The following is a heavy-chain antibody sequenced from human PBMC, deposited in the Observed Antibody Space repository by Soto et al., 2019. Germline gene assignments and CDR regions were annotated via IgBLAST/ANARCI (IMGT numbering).Heavy chain of an antibody. CDR1: GGSISSSSYY. CDR2: IYYSGST. J-gene: IGHJ4*02. CDR3: ARYEGIAAAGTGFDY. Sequence: SETLSLTCTVSGGSISSSSYYWGWIRQPPGKGLGWIGSIYYSGSTYYNPSLKSRVTISVDTSKNQFSLKLSSVTAADTAVYYCARYEGIAAAGTGFDYWGQGTLGTVSS. V-gene: IGHV4-39*01. D-gene: IGHD6-13*01.